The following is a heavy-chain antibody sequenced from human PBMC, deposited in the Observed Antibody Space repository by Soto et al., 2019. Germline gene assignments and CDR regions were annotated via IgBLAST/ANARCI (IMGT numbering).Heavy chain of an antibody. D-gene: IGHD1-7*01. CDR2: ISGSGDKT. CDR3: AKGGWGTVLDY. CDR1: GFTFSTYA. V-gene: IGHV3-23*01. J-gene: IGHJ4*02. Sequence: EVQLLESGGALVQPGGSLRLSCAASGFTFSTYAIIWARQAPGKGLEWVSVISGSGDKTYYADSVKGRFTISRDNSKNTVFLQMNSLKVEDTAVYYCAKGGWGTVLDYWGRGILVTVSS.